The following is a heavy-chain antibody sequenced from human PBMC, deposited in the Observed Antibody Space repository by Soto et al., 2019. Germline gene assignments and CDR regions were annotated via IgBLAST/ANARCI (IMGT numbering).Heavy chain of an antibody. CDR1: GGTFSSYA. Sequence: SVKVSCKTSGGTFSSYAISGVRQAPGQGLEWMGGIIPIFGTANYAQKFQGRVTITADESTSTAYMELSSLRSEDTDVYYCAREVPKGYSYGYFDYWGQGTLVTVSS. V-gene: IGHV1-69*13. J-gene: IGHJ4*02. CDR3: AREVPKGYSYGYFDY. D-gene: IGHD5-18*01. CDR2: IIPIFGTA.